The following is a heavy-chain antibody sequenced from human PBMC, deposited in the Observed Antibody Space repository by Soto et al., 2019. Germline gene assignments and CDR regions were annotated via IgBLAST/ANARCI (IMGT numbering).Heavy chain of an antibody. CDR2: INPSDGST. CDR3: ARDLDDFRSQNLDS. D-gene: IGHD3-16*01. V-gene: IGHV1-46*01. J-gene: IGHJ4*02. Sequence: QVQLVQSGAEMKKPGASVKVSCKTSGYTFTNYYMHWVRQAPGQGLEWMGIINPSDGSTTYAQNFRGRVTMPRDTSTSTVYLALSSLRSEDTAVYYCARDLDDFRSQNLDSWGQGTLVHVSS. CDR1: GYTFTNYY.